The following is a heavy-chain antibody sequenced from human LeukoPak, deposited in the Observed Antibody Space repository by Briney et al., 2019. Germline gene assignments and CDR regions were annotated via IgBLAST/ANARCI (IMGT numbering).Heavy chain of an antibody. D-gene: IGHD2-15*01. V-gene: IGHV4-59*01. CDR2: IYYSGST. Sequence: SETLSLTCTVSGGSISSYYWSWIRQPPGKGLEWIGYIYYSGSTNYNPSLKSRVTISVDTSKNQFSLKLSSVTAAGTAVYYCARSAPYCSGGSCYHYWGQGTLVTASS. CDR3: ARSAPYCSGGSCYHY. J-gene: IGHJ4*02. CDR1: GGSISSYY.